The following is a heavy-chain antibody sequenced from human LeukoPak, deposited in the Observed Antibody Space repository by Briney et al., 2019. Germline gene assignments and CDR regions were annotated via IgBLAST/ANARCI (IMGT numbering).Heavy chain of an antibody. V-gene: IGHV4-39*07. J-gene: IGHJ4*02. CDR1: GGSISSSSYY. Sequence: SETLSLTCTVSGGSISSSSYYWGWIRQPPGKGLEWIGSIYYSGSTYYNPSLKSRVTISVDTSKNQFSLKLSSVTAADTAVYYCASTYSSGWAPFDYWGQGTLVTVSS. CDR2: IYYSGST. D-gene: IGHD6-19*01. CDR3: ASTYSSGWAPFDY.